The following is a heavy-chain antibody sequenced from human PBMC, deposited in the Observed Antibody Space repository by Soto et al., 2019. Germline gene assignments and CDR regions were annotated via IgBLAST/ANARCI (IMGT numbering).Heavy chain of an antibody. CDR1: GFTFSSYD. CDR2: IGTAGDT. CDR3: ARGQVVTALMATNYYYYGMDV. D-gene: IGHD2-21*02. Sequence: GGSLRLSCAASGFTFSSYDMHWVRQATGKGLEWVSAIGTAGDTYYPGSVKGRFTISRENAKNALYLQMNSLRAEDTAVYYCARGQVVTALMATNYYYYGMDVWGQGTTVTVSS. V-gene: IGHV3-13*01. J-gene: IGHJ6*02.